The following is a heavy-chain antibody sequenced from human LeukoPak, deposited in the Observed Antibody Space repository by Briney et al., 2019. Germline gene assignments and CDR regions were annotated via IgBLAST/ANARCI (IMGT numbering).Heavy chain of an antibody. D-gene: IGHD3-22*01. J-gene: IGHJ4*02. CDR3: ARGHYDSSGSDY. CDR2: MNPNSGNT. CDR1: GYTFTSYD. V-gene: IGHV1-8*01. Sequence: ASEKVSCKASGYTFTSYDINWVRQATGQGLEWMGWMNPNSGNTGYAQKFQGRVTMTRNTSISTAYMELSSLRSEDTAVYYCARGHYDSSGSDYWGQGTLVTVSS.